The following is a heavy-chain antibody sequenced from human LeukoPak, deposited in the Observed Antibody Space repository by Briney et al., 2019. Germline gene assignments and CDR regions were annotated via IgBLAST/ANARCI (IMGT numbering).Heavy chain of an antibody. CDR3: ARVPSLEWLFAYFDY. D-gene: IGHD3-3*01. CDR1: GGSISSYY. J-gene: IGHJ4*02. V-gene: IGHV4-59*01. Sequence: PSETLSLTCTVSGGSISSYYWSWIRQPPGKGLEWIGYIYYSGSTNYNPSLKSRVTISVDTSKNQFSLKLSSVTAADTAVYYCARVPSLEWLFAYFDYWGQGTLVTVS. CDR2: IYYSGST.